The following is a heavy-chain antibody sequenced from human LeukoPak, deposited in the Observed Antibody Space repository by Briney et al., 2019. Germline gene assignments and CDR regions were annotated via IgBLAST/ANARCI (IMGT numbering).Heavy chain of an antibody. CDR2: IGGSDGST. J-gene: IGHJ4*02. Sequence: PGGPLRLSCAAFGFTFSSSAMGWVRQAPGKGLEWVSSIGGSDGSTYYTDSVKGRFTIFRDNSKFTLYLQMNSLRAEDTAVYYCAKGGLGCSTTTCFDYWGQGTLVTVCS. CDR3: AKGGLGCSTTTCFDY. CDR1: GFTFSSSA. V-gene: IGHV3-23*01. D-gene: IGHD2-2*01.